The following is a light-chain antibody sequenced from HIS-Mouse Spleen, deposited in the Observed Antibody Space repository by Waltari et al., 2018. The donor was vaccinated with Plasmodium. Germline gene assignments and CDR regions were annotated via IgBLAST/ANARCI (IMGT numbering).Light chain of an antibody. CDR2: GAS. CDR3: QQYNNWPAWT. J-gene: IGKJ1*01. Sequence: EIVMTQSQATPSSPPGEKATLPCRARQSVSSNLAWYQQKPGQAPRLLIYGASPRATGIPARFSGSGSGTEFTLTISSLQSEDFAVYYCQQYNNWPAWTFGQGTKVEIK. CDR1: QSVSSN. V-gene: IGKV3-15*01.